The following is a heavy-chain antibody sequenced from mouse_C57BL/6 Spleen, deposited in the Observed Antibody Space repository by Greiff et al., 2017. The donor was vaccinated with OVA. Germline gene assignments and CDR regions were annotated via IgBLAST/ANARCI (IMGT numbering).Heavy chain of an antibody. J-gene: IGHJ3*01. CDR1: GYTFTSYW. CDR2: IDPSDSYT. Sequence: VQLQQPGAELVMPGASVKLSCKASGYTFTSYWMHWVKQRPGQGLEWIGEIDPSDSYTNYNQKFKGKSTLTVDKSSSTAYMQLSSLTSEDSAVYYGARRGDDYDGAFAYWGQGTLVTVSA. CDR3: ARRGDDYDGAFAY. D-gene: IGHD2-4*01. V-gene: IGHV1-69*01.